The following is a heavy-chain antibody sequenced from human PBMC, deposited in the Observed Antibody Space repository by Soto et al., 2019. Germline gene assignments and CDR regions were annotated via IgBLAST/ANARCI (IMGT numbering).Heavy chain of an antibody. J-gene: IGHJ4*02. V-gene: IGHV4-31*03. CDR2: IYHSGST. D-gene: IGHD1-26*01. CDR3: ARMSGTYYVPDY. Sequence: QVQLQESGPRLVEASQTLSLTCTVSNASITSSGYYWSWVRQPPGKRLEWIGYIYHSGSTFSSPSLQSSLTMSVATSKNQFSLTLRSVTAADTAVYHCARMSGTYYVPDYWGQGTLVTVSS. CDR1: NASITSSGYY.